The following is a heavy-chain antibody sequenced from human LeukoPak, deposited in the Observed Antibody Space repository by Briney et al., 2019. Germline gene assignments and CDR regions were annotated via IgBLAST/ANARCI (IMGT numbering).Heavy chain of an antibody. J-gene: IGHJ3*02. CDR1: GYTFTNYY. Sequence: GASVKVSCKASGYTFTNYYMHWVRQAPGQGLEYMGILDPSAGDTTYAQKFQGRVTMTRDTSTSTVYMELSSLRFEDTAVYYCARTDCSRYSCYKDAFDIWGQGTMVTASS. D-gene: IGHD2-2*02. CDR3: ARTDCSRYSCYKDAFDI. CDR2: LDPSAGDT. V-gene: IGHV1-46*01.